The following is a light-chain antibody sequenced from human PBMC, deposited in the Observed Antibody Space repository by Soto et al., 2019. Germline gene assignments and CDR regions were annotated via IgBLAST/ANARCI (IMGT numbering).Light chain of an antibody. V-gene: IGLV1-44*01. CDR1: SSNIGRNT. J-gene: IGLJ2*01. CDR3: AAWDDSLNGLV. Sequence: QSVLIQPPSASGTPGQRVTISCSGSSSNIGRNTGNWYQQVPGTAPKLLIYSNNQRPSGVPDRFSGSKSGTSASLAISGLQSEDEADYYCAAWDDSLNGLVFGGGTKLTVL. CDR2: SNN.